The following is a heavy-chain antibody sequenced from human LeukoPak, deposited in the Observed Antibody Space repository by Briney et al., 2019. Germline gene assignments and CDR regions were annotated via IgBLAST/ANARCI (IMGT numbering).Heavy chain of an antibody. CDR3: ARVGNDFAVPAAILLNYYYYMDV. CDR2: INHSGST. D-gene: IGHD2-2*02. Sequence: SETLSLTCAVYGGSFSGYYWSWIRQPPGKGLEWIGEINHSGSTNYNPSLKSRVTISVDTSKNQFSLKLSSVTAADTAVYYCARVGNDFAVPAAILLNYYYYMDVWGKGTTVTVSS. J-gene: IGHJ6*03. CDR1: GGSFSGYY. V-gene: IGHV4-34*01.